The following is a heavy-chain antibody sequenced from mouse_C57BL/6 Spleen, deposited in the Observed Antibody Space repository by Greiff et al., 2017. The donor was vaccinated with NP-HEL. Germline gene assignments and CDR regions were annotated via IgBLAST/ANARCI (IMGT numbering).Heavy chain of an antibody. Sequence: EVKLMESGGGLVKPGGSLKLSCAASGFTFSSYAMSWVRQTPEKRLEWVATISDGGSYTYYPDNVKGRFTISRDNAKNNLYLQMSHLKSEDTAMYYCPREGDSGITTVPWFAYWGQGTLVTVSA. D-gene: IGHD1-1*01. J-gene: IGHJ3*01. CDR3: PREGDSGITTVPWFAY. V-gene: IGHV5-4*01. CDR2: ISDGGSYT. CDR1: GFTFSSYA.